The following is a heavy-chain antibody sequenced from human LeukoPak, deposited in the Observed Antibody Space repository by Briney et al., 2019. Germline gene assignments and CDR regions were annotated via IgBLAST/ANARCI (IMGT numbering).Heavy chain of an antibody. CDR2: IKQDGSEK. Sequence: QSGGSLRLSCAASGFTFSSYWMSWVRQAPGKGLEWVANIKQDGSEKYYVDSVKGRFTISRDNAKNSLYLQMNSLRAEDTAVYYCARDGSGSYYYYYYMDVWGKGTTVTVSS. CDR1: GFTFSSYW. D-gene: IGHD3-10*01. J-gene: IGHJ6*03. CDR3: ARDGSGSYYYYYYMDV. V-gene: IGHV3-7*01.